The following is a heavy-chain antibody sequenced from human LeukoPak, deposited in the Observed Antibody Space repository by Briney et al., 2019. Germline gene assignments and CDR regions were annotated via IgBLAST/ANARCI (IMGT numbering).Heavy chain of an antibody. CDR1: GFTFDDYA. Sequence: GGSLRLSCAASGFTFDDYAMHWVRQAPGKGLEWVSGISWNSGSIGYADSVKGRFPISRDNAKNSLYLQMNSLRAEDTALYYCAKSRFDYSSGWYYFDYWGQGTLVTVSS. J-gene: IGHJ4*02. D-gene: IGHD6-19*01. CDR3: AKSRFDYSSGWYYFDY. CDR2: ISWNSGSI. V-gene: IGHV3-9*01.